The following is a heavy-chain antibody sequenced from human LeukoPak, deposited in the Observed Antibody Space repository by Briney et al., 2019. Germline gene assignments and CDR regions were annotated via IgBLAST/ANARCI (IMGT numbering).Heavy chain of an antibody. CDR1: GGSISSGSYY. CDR3: ARAPIMITFGGGFPSQARSPQSVGSSLDHFDY. V-gene: IGHV4-61*02. D-gene: IGHD3-16*01. Sequence: SETLSLTCTVSGGSISSGSYYWSWIRQPAGKGLEWIGRIYTSGSTNYNPSLKSRVTISVDTSKNQFSLKLSSVTATDTPVYYCARAPIMITFGGGFPSQARSPQSVGSSLDHFDYWGQGTLVTVSS. CDR2: IYTSGST. J-gene: IGHJ4*02.